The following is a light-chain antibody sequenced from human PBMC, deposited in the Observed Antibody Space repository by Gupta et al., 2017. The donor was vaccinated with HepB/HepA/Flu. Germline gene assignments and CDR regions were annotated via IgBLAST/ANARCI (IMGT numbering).Light chain of an antibody. V-gene: IGLV2-14*03. CDR1: SNDFGDFNY. Sequence: SALTQPASVSGSPGQSITISCTATSNDFGDFNYVSWYQQHPGKAPKLFISDVSNRPSGVSNRFSGSKSGNTASLTISGLQAEDEADYYCSSFTYTTTLVVFGGGTRLTVL. CDR3: SSFTYTTTLVV. J-gene: IGLJ2*01. CDR2: DVS.